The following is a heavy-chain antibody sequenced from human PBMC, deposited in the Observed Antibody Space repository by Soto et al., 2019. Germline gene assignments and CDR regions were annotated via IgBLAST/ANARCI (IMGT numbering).Heavy chain of an antibody. CDR3: AKEGPRRGGGYFDY. Sequence: EVQLLESGGGLVQPGGSLRLSCAASGFTFSSCAMSWVRQAPGKGLEWVSAISGSGGNTYYADSVKGRFTISRDNSKNPVYLQMNTRRAEETAVFYWAKEGPRRGGGYFDYWGQGTLVTVSS. CDR1: GFTFSSCA. J-gene: IGHJ4*02. CDR2: ISGSGGNT. V-gene: IGHV3-23*01. D-gene: IGHD3-10*01.